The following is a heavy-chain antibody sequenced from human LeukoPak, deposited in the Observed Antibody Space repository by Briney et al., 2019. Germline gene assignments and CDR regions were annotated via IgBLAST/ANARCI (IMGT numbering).Heavy chain of an antibody. CDR2: ISSSSSYT. CDR3: ARDRRVSGFDY. Sequence: GGSLRLSCAASGFTFSDYYMSWLRQAPGRGLEWISYISSSSSYTNYADSVKGRFTISRDNAKNSLYLQMNSLRAEDTAVYYCARDRRVSGFDYWGQGTLVTVSS. J-gene: IGHJ4*02. CDR1: GFTFSDYY. V-gene: IGHV3-11*05.